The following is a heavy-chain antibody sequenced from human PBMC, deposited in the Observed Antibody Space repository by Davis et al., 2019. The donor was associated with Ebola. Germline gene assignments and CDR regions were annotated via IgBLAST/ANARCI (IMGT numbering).Heavy chain of an antibody. Sequence: GESLKISCAASGFTFSNYGMHWVRQAPGKGLEWVSFIRYDGTSKYYADSVRGRFTISRDNAKNSLYLQMNSLRAEDTAVYYCASGLRGYSYGNWFDTWGQGTLVTVSS. J-gene: IGHJ5*02. V-gene: IGHV3-30*02. CDR2: IRYDGTSK. D-gene: IGHD5-18*01. CDR1: GFTFSNYG. CDR3: ASGLRGYSYGNWFDT.